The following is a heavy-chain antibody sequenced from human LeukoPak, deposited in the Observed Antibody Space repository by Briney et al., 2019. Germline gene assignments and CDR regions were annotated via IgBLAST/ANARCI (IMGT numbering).Heavy chain of an antibody. V-gene: IGHV4-39*01. Sequence: SETLSLTCAVSGVSIISGTYYWGWIRQPPGKGLEWIGNIYYTGSTFSNPSLKSRVTMSVDTSKNQFSLKLSSVTATDTAVYYCARLGGTYLSYWFFDLWGRGTLVTVPS. CDR2: IYYTGST. CDR1: GVSIISGTYY. CDR3: ARLGGTYLSYWFFDL. J-gene: IGHJ2*01. D-gene: IGHD1-26*01.